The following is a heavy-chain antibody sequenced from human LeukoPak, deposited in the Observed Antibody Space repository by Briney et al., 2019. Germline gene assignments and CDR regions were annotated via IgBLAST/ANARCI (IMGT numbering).Heavy chain of an antibody. D-gene: IGHD5-12*01. Sequence: PGGSLRLSCEASGFTFRSYAMTWVRQAPGKGLEWVSAISGSGAKTYYADSVKGRFTISRDNSRNTLYLQMNSLRVEDTAVYYCARSFYSGYVCIDYWGQGTLVTVSS. CDR2: ISGSGAKT. CDR1: GFTFRSYA. V-gene: IGHV3-23*01. J-gene: IGHJ4*02. CDR3: ARSFYSGYVCIDY.